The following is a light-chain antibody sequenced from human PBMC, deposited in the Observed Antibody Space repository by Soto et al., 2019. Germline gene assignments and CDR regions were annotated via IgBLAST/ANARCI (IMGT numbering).Light chain of an antibody. J-gene: IGLJ2*01. CDR3: LSYASSLSVV. CDR2: DDT. Sequence: QSVLTQPPSVSGAPGQRVTISCTGSSTNIGEGYDVPWYQQLPGKAPKLLIYDDTNRPSGVPDRFSGSKSGTSASLTITGLQAEDEADYYCLSYASSLSVVFGGGTKLTVL. CDR1: STNIGEGYD. V-gene: IGLV1-40*01.